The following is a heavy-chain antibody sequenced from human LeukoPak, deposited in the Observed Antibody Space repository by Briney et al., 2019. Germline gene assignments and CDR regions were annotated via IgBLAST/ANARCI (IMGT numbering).Heavy chain of an antibody. D-gene: IGHD5-24*01. J-gene: IGHJ4*02. V-gene: IGHV4-61*02. CDR1: GGSISSGDSY. CDR3: LQEMAN. Sequence: SETLSLTCTVSGGSISSGDSYWTWIRQPAGKGLEWIGLIYTSGSTNYNPSLKSRVTISLDTSKNQFSLRLSSVTAADTAVYYCLQEMANWGQGTLVTVSS. CDR2: IYTSGST.